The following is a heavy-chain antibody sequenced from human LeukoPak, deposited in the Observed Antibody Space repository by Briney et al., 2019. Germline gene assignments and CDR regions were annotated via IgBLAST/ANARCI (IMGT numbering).Heavy chain of an antibody. CDR2: ISSSSSYI. CDR3: ARSRRYCSGGSCHSLGY. D-gene: IGHD2-15*01. V-gene: IGHV3-21*01. CDR1: GFTFSSYS. J-gene: IGHJ4*02. Sequence: PGGSLRLSCAASGFTFSSYSMNWVRQAPGKGLEWVSSISSSSSYIYYADSVKGRFTISRDNAKNSLYLQMNSLRAEDTAVYYCARSRRYCSGGSCHSLGYWGQGTLVTVSS.